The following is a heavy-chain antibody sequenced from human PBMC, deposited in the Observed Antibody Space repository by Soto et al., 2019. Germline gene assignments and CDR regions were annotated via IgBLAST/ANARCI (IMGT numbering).Heavy chain of an antibody. Sequence: SETLSLTCAVYGGSFSGLYWSRIRQPPGKGLEWIGEINHSGSTNYNPSLKSRVTISVDTSKNQFSLKLSSVTAADTAVYYCARVGGRIGYSSGWYLRSEYFQHWGQGTLVTVSS. CDR1: GGSFSGLY. D-gene: IGHD6-19*01. V-gene: IGHV4-34*01. J-gene: IGHJ1*01. CDR2: INHSGST. CDR3: ARVGGRIGYSSGWYLRSEYFQH.